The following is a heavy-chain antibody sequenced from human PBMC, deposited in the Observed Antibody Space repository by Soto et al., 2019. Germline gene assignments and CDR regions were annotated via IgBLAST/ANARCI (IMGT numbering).Heavy chain of an antibody. V-gene: IGHV1-69*13. CDR3: ARRKDIQEVGPSYYYYRMDV. CDR1: GGTFSSYA. CDR2: IIPIFCTA. Sequence: ASVKVSCKASGGTFSSYAISWVRQAPGQGLEWMGGIIPIFCTANYAQKFQGRVTITADESTSTAYMELSSLRSEDTAVYYCARRKDIQEVGPSYYYYRMDVCGQGPTVTVSS. J-gene: IGHJ6*02. D-gene: IGHD2-15*01.